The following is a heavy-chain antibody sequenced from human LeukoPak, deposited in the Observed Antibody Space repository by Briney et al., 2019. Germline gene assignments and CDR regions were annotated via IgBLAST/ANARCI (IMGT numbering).Heavy chain of an antibody. Sequence: GASVKVSCKASGYTFTSYGISWVRQAPGQGLEWMGWISAYNGNTNYAQKFQERVTITRDMSTSTAYMELSSLRSEDTAVYYCAAGHRGNLDYWGQGTLVTVSS. V-gene: IGHV1-18*01. J-gene: IGHJ4*02. D-gene: IGHD2-15*01. CDR1: GYTFTSYG. CDR2: ISAYNGNT. CDR3: AAGHRGNLDY.